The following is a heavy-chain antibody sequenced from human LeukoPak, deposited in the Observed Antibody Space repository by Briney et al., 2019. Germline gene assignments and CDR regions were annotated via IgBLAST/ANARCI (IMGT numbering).Heavy chain of an antibody. Sequence: SETLSLTCAVYGGSFSGYYWSWIRQPPGKGLEWIGEINHSGSTYYNPSLKSRVTISVDTSKNQFSLKLSSVTAADTAVYYCATTHLGYCSSTSCYIPHLYYYYLDVWGKGTTVTVSS. CDR1: GGSFSGYY. CDR2: INHSGST. D-gene: IGHD2-2*02. J-gene: IGHJ6*03. V-gene: IGHV4-34*01. CDR3: ATTHLGYCSSTSCYIPHLYYYYLDV.